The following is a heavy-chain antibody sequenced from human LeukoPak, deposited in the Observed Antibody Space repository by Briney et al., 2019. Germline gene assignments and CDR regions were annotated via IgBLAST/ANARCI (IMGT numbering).Heavy chain of an antibody. Sequence: GGSLRLSCAASGFTFSSYSMNWVRQAPGKGLEWVSYISSSSSTIYYADSVKGRFTISRDNSKNTLYLQMSSLRAEDTAVYFCVKHSWTMRVNANFDYWGQGTLVTVSS. CDR3: VKHSWTMRVNANFDY. D-gene: IGHD3-22*01. CDR1: GFTFSSYS. CDR2: ISSSSSTI. V-gene: IGHV3-48*01. J-gene: IGHJ4*02.